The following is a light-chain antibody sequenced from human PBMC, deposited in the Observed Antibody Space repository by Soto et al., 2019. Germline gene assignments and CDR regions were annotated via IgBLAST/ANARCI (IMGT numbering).Light chain of an antibody. J-gene: IGLJ1*01. Sequence: QSALTQPRSVSGSPGQSVTISCTGTSSDVGGYNYVSWYQQHPGKAPKLMIYDVTKRPSGVPDRFSGSKSGNTASLTISGLQAEDEADYYCCSYAGIYTFYVFGNG. V-gene: IGLV2-11*01. CDR1: SSDVGGYNY. CDR3: CSYAGIYTFYV. CDR2: DVT.